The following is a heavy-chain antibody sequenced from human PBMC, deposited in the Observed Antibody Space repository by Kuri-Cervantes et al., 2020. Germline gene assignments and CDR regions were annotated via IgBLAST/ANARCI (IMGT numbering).Heavy chain of an antibody. D-gene: IGHD4-17*01. Sequence: SETLSLTCTVSGGSISSYYWSWIRQPPGKGLEWIGYIYYGGSTNYNPSLKSRVTISVDTSKNQFSLKLSSVTAADTAVYYCASMTTGNFDYWGQGTLVTVSS. CDR1: GGSISSYY. CDR3: ASMTTGNFDY. CDR2: IYYGGST. J-gene: IGHJ4*02. V-gene: IGHV4-59*08.